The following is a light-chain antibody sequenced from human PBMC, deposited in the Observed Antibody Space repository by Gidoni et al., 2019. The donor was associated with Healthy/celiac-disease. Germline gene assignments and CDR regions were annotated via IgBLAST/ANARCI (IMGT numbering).Light chain of an antibody. CDR1: QIISSW. J-gene: IGKJ1*01. V-gene: IGKV1-5*03. Sequence: DIQMTQSPSTLSASVGDRVTITCRASQIISSWLAWYQQKPGNAPKPLIYKASSLESGVPSRFSGSGSGTEFTLTISSLQPDDFATYYCQQYNSYPVTFGQGTKVEIK. CDR3: QQYNSYPVT. CDR2: KAS.